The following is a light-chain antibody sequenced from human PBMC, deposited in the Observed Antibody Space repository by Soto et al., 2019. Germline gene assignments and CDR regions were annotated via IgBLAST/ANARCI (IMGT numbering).Light chain of an antibody. CDR2: SND. CDR3: AVWDDSLSGGV. J-gene: IGLJ1*01. CDR1: SFNIGFNY. Sequence: QSVLTQPPSASGTPGQTVTISCSGSSFNIGFNYVYWYQQLPGMAPKLLIHSNDERPSGVPDRFSGSKSGTSASLAISGLRSEDEADYYCAVWDDSLSGGVFGTGTKVTV. V-gene: IGLV1-47*02.